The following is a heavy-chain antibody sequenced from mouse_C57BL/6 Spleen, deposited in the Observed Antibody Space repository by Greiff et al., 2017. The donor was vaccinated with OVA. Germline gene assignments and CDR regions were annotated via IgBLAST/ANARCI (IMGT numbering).Heavy chain of an antibody. CDR3: ARHEAGSSYDWYFDV. CDR1: GYTFTEYT. Sequence: VKVVESGAELVKPGASVKLSCKASGYTFTEYTIHWVKQRSGQGLEWIGWFYPGSGSIKYNEKFKDKATLTADKSSSTVYMELSRLTSEDSAVYFCARHEAGSSYDWYFDVWGTGTTVTVSS. V-gene: IGHV1-62-2*01. D-gene: IGHD1-1*01. J-gene: IGHJ1*03. CDR2: FYPGSGSI.